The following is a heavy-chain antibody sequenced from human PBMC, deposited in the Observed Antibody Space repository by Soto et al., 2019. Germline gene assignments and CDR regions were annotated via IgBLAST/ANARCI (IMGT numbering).Heavy chain of an antibody. J-gene: IGHJ5*02. CDR3: AKDLWDDIVVLPAFDP. CDR1: GFTFSSYA. D-gene: IGHD2-2*01. V-gene: IGHV3-23*01. CDR2: ISGSGGST. Sequence: GGSLRLSCAASGFTFSSYAMSWVRQAPGKGLEWVSAISGSGGSTYYADSVKGRFTISRDNSKNTRYLQMNSLRAEDTAVYYCAKDLWDDIVVLPAFDPWGQGTLVTVSS.